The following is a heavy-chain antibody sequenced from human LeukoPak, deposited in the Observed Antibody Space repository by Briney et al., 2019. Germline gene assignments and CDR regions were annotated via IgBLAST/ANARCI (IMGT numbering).Heavy chain of an antibody. CDR1: GFTFSSYA. CDR2: ISGSGGST. V-gene: IGHV3-23*01. D-gene: IGHD4-11*01. J-gene: IGHJ4*02. CDR3: AKDVDYSNSSPASVRGY. Sequence: GGSLRLSCAASGFTFSSYAMSWVRQAPGKGLEWVSAISGSGGSTYYADSVKGRFTISRDNSKNTLYLQMNSLRAEDTAVYYCAKDVDYSNSSPASVRGYWGQGTLVTVSS.